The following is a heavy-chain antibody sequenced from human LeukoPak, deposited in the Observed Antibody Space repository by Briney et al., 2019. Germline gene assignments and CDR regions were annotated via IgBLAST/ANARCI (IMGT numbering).Heavy chain of an antibody. D-gene: IGHD3-22*01. CDR2: TYTSGSI. CDR1: GASVSSYY. V-gene: IGHV4-4*07. Sequence: SGTLSLTCTVSGASVSSYYWSWVRQPAGKGLEWIGRTYTSGSIQYNPSLKSRVTMSLDTSKNQFSLKLSSVTAADTAVYYCARGGYYYDSSDWGQGILVTVSS. CDR3: ARGGYYYDSSD. J-gene: IGHJ4*02.